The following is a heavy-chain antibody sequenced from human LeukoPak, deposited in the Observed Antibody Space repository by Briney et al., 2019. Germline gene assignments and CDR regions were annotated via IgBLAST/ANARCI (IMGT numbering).Heavy chain of an antibody. CDR3: ASGNYDNSAYYGY. CDR1: GFSVSSNY. J-gene: IGHJ4*02. D-gene: IGHD3-22*01. Sequence: GGSLRLSCAASGFSVSSNYMSWVRQAPGKGLEWVSVIYSGGGTYYADSVKGRFTISRDNSKNTLYLQMNSLRAEDTAVYYCASGNYDNSAYYGYWGQGTLVTVSS. CDR2: IYSGGGT. V-gene: IGHV3-53*01.